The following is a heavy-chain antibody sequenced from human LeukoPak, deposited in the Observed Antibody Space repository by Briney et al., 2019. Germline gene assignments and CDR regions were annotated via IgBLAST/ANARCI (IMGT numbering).Heavy chain of an antibody. CDR3: ASDPGDDSTVYFHH. CDR2: IIPILPIP. D-gene: IGHD4-11*01. CDR1: GDSFSNYA. J-gene: IGHJ1*01. V-gene: IGHV1-69*04. Sequence: PQASVKVSCKASGDSFSNYAFSWVRQAPGQGLEWMGRIIPILPIPHFAQNFRGRVTITADKSTSTAYMELNNLSSDDTAVYFCASDPGDDSTVYFHHWGQGTLVTVSS.